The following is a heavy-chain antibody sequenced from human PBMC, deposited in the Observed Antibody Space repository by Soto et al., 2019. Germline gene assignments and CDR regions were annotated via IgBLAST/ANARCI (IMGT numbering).Heavy chain of an antibody. CDR3: GAGQYFSDY. CDR1: GLTFSSYG. Sequence: QVQLVESGGGVVQPGRSLRLSCAASGLTFSSYGMHWVRQAPGKGQEWVALISYDGSDKYYADSVKGRFTISRDNSKNTLYLQMNSLRVEDTAVYYCGAGQYFSDYWGQGTLDTVSS. J-gene: IGHJ4*02. V-gene: IGHV3-30*03. D-gene: IGHD6-13*01. CDR2: ISYDGSDK.